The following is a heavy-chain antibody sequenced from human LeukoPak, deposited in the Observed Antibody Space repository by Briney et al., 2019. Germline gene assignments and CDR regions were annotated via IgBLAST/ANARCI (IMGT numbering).Heavy chain of an antibody. CDR3: ARDSSGYYVGYYYYGMDV. D-gene: IGHD3-22*01. V-gene: IGHV1-18*01. Sequence: ASVKVSCKASGYTFTSYGISWVRQAPGQGLEWMEWISAYNGNTNYAQKLQGRVTMTTDTSTSTAYMELRSLRSDDTAVYYCARDSSGYYVGYYYYGMDVWGQGTTVTVSS. J-gene: IGHJ6*02. CDR2: ISAYNGNT. CDR1: GYTFTSYG.